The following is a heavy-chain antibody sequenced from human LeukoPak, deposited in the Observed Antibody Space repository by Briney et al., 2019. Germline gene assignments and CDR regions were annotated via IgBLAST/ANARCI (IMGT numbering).Heavy chain of an antibody. CDR2: INPSGGST. Sequence: ASVKVSCKASGYTFTSYYMHWVRKAPGQGLEGMGIINPSGGSTSYAQKFQGRVTMTRDTSTSTVYMELSSLRSEDTAVYYCARDVGSAYCGGDCSINWFDPWGQGTLVTVSS. CDR3: ARDVGSAYCGGDCSINWFDP. CDR1: GYTFTSYY. V-gene: IGHV1-46*01. D-gene: IGHD2-21*02. J-gene: IGHJ5*02.